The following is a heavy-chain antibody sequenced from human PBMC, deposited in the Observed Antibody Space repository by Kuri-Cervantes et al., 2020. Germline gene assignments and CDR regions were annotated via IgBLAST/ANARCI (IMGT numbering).Heavy chain of an antibody. V-gene: IGHV3-30*18. Sequence: GGSLRLSCAASGFTFSSYAMHWVRQAPGKGLDWVAAISYGGTSEYYADSVKGRFTVSRDSSKNTLYLQMNSLRAEDTAVYYYAKYDRKLVPAASFDYWGQGTLVTVSS. D-gene: IGHD2-2*01. CDR1: GFTFSSYA. CDR3: AKYDRKLVPAASFDY. J-gene: IGHJ4*02. CDR2: ISYGGTSE.